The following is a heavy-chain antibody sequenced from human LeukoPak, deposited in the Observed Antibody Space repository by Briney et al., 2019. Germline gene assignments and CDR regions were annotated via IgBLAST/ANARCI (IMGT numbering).Heavy chain of an antibody. J-gene: IGHJ4*02. CDR2: IIPIFGTT. Sequence: GASVKVSCKASGGTFSSYAISWVRQAPGQGLEWMGGIIPIFGTTNYAQKFQGRVTITADKSTTTAYMELRSLVSDDTAVYYCARGSTVRYYYDSSGYYRGAVDYWGQGTLVTVSS. V-gene: IGHV1-69*06. CDR3: ARGSTVRYYYDSSGYYRGAVDY. CDR1: GGTFSSYA. D-gene: IGHD3-22*01.